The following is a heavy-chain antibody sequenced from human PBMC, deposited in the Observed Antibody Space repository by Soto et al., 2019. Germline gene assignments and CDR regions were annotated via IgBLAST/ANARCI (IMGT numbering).Heavy chain of an antibody. D-gene: IGHD3-22*01. Sequence: GGSLRLSCAASGFTFSSYGMHWVRQAPGKGLEWVAVIWYDGSNKYYADSVKGRFTISRDNSKNTLYLQMNSLRAEDTAVYYCARGLYDSSGYYSLDYWGQGTLVTVSS. CDR2: IWYDGSNK. CDR1: GFTFSSYG. J-gene: IGHJ4*02. V-gene: IGHV3-33*01. CDR3: ARGLYDSSGYYSLDY.